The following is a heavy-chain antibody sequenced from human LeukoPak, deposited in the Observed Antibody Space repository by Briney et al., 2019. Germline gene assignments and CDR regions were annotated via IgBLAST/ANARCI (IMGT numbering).Heavy chain of an antibody. Sequence: PSETLSLACTVSGYSISSGSYYWSWIRQPAGKGLEWIGRIYTSGSTNYNPSLKSRVTISVDTSKNQFSLKLSSVTAADTAVYYCARVPGGSSGYYYAREFDYWGQGTLVTVSS. CDR3: ARVPGGSSGYYYAREFDY. CDR1: GYSISSGSYY. CDR2: IYTSGST. J-gene: IGHJ4*02. V-gene: IGHV4-61*02. D-gene: IGHD3-22*01.